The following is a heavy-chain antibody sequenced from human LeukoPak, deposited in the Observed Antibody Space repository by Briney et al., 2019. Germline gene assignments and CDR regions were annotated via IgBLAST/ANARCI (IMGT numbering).Heavy chain of an antibody. D-gene: IGHD3-22*01. CDR3: ARDLGDYYDSSGYYSDAFDI. CDR1: GGSISSYY. Sequence: SETLSLTCTVSGGSISSYYWSWIRQPPGKGLEWIGYIYYSGSTNYNPSLKSRVTISVDTSKNQFSLKLSSVTAADTAVYYCARDLGDYYDSSGYYSDAFDIWGQGTMVTVSS. V-gene: IGHV4-59*01. J-gene: IGHJ3*02. CDR2: IYYSGST.